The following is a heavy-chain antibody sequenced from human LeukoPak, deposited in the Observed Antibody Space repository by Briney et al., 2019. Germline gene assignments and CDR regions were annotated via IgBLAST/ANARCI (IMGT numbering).Heavy chain of an antibody. CDR1: GYTFSTYG. CDR2: ILPYSGNT. D-gene: IGHD3-16*01. V-gene: IGHV1-18*01. J-gene: IGHJ6*02. Sequence: ASVNVSCKASGYTFSTYGISWVRQAPGQGLEWMGWILPYSGNTNYAQKLEGRVSVTTDTSTTTAYMELRSLTSDDTAVYYWAKDRRGSRNSLDVWGQGTTITVSS. CDR3: AKDRRGSRNSLDV.